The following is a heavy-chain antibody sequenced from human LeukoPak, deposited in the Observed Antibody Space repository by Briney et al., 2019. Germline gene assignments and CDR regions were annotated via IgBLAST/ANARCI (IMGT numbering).Heavy chain of an antibody. Sequence: GGSLRLSCAASGFTFSDYYMSWIRQAPGKGREWVSYISSSGSTIYYADSVKGRFTISRDNAKNSLYLQMNSLRAEDTAVYYCASSDYGYYNTLYFDYWGQGTLVTVSS. CDR2: ISSSGSTI. CDR1: GFTFSDYY. D-gene: IGHD4-17*01. CDR3: ASSDYGYYNTLYFDY. V-gene: IGHV3-11*01. J-gene: IGHJ4*02.